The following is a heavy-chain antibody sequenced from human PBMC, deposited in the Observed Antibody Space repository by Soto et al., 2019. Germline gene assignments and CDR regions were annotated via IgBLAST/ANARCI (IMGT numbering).Heavy chain of an antibody. V-gene: IGHV3-30-3*01. D-gene: IGHD3-22*01. CDR3: AGDPRRRISMTIVVPVFDF. CDR2: ISYDGNSK. J-gene: IGHJ5*01. Sequence: QPGGSLRLSCTASGFMFSGYAMHWVRQAPGKGLEWVAFISYDGNSKYYADSVKGRFTVSRDNSKNTLYLQMNSLKSEDTAVYYCAGDPRRRISMTIVVPVFDFWGQGTLVTVSS. CDR1: GFMFSGYA.